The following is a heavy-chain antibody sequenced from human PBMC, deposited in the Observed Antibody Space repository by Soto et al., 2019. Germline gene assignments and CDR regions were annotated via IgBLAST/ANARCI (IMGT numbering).Heavy chain of an antibody. V-gene: IGHV3-23*01. CDR3: AKRPQDCSGGSCYRNYFDY. CDR2: ISGSGGTT. Sequence: EVQLLESGGGLVQPGGSLRLSCAASGFIFSNYDMSWVRLAPGKGLEWVSVISGSGGTTYYADSVKGRFTISRGNSKNTLYLQMNSLRAEDTAVYFCAKRPQDCSGGSCYRNYFDYWGQGTLVTVSS. D-gene: IGHD2-15*01. CDR1: GFIFSNYD. J-gene: IGHJ4*02.